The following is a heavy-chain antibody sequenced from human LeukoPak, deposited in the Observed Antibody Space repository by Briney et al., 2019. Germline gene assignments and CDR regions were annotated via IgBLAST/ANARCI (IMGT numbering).Heavy chain of an antibody. J-gene: IGHJ6*02. Sequence: SGTLSLTCAVSGGSISSSNWWSWVRQPPGKGLEWIGEIYHSGSTNYNPSLKSRVTISVDKSKNQFSLKLSSVTAADTAVYYCARVDIVVVPAAREYYYGMDVWGQGTTVTVSS. CDR1: GGSISSSNW. V-gene: IGHV4-4*02. D-gene: IGHD2-2*01. CDR3: ARVDIVVVPAAREYYYGMDV. CDR2: IYHSGST.